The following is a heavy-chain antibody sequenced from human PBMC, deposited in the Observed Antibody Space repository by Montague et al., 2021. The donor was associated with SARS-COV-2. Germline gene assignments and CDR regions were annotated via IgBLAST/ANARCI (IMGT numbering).Heavy chain of an antibody. J-gene: IGHJ4*02. CDR3: ARHYGATFPPDY. D-gene: IGHD4-17*01. V-gene: IGHV4-59*08. Sequence: SETLSLTCTVSGGSISGYYWSWFRQPPGKGLEWIGYISDSGSTNYNPSLTSRVTMSVDTSKNQFSLKVNSVTAADTAVYYCARHYGATFPPDYWGQGTLVTVSS. CDR2: ISDSGST. CDR1: GGSISGYY.